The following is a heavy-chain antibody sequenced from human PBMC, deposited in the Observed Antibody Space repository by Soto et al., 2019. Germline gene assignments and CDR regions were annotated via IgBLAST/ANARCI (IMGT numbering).Heavy chain of an antibody. D-gene: IGHD2-2*01. CDR3: ARGPFIVVVPAAAVGWFDP. J-gene: IGHJ5*02. CDR2: IIPIFGTA. CDR1: GGTFSSYA. V-gene: IGHV1-69*01. Sequence: SCKASGGTFSSYAISWVRQAPGQGLEWMGGIIPIFGTANYAQKFQGRVTITADESTSTAYMELSSLRSEDTAVYYCARGPFIVVVPAAAVGWFDPWGQGTLVTVSS.